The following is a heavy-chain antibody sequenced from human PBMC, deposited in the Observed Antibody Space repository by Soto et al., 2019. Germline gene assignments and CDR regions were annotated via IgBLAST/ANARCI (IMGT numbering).Heavy chain of an antibody. D-gene: IGHD6-6*01. J-gene: IGHJ4*02. V-gene: IGHV3-23*01. CDR3: AKYQSSSSGAEGFDY. Sequence: LRLSCTASGFTFSNYAMTWVRQAPGKGLEWVSSISGNGGTTYYADSVKGRFTISRDSSKDTLHLQLNSLRAEDTGVYYCAKYQSSSSGAEGFDYWGQGALVTVSS. CDR2: ISGNGGTT. CDR1: GFTFSNYA.